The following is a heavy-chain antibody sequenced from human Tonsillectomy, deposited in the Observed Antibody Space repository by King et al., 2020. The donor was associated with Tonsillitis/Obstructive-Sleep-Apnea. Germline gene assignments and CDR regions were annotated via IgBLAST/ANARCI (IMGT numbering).Heavy chain of an antibody. V-gene: IGHV1-18*01. Sequence: LVESGAEVKKPGASVKVSCKASGYTFTTYGISWVRQAPGQGLEWMGWISAYNGDTNYAQKLQDRVTMTTDTSTSTAYMEVRSLRSDDTAVYYCARDSRSHYYDTSGYYTFEYWGQGTLVTVSS. J-gene: IGHJ4*02. CDR3: ARDSRSHYYDTSGYYTFEY. CDR2: ISAYNGDT. CDR1: GYTFTTYG. D-gene: IGHD3-22*01.